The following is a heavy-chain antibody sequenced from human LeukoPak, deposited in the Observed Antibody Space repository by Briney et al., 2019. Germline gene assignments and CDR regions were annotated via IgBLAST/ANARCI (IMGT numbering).Heavy chain of an antibody. D-gene: IGHD6-19*01. CDR2: VHSSGTT. CDR1: DDSISSGSLY. Sequence: SQTLSLTCTVTDDSISSGSLYWRWIRQPAGKGLEWIGRVHSSGTTNYNPALKSRVTISLDTSKNQFSLKMSSVTAADTAVYYCARDKQWLIQDYHYGMDVWGQGTTVTVSS. CDR3: ARDKQWLIQDYHYGMDV. J-gene: IGHJ6*02. V-gene: IGHV4-61*02.